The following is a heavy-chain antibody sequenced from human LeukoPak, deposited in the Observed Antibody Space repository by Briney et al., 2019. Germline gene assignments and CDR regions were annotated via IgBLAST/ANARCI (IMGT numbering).Heavy chain of an antibody. V-gene: IGHV1-8*01. CDR2: MNPNSGNT. Sequence: ASVKVSCKASGYTFSNYDINWVRQATGKGLEWMGWMNPNSGNTGYAQKFQGRVTITRNTSISTAYMELSSLRSEDTAVYYCARGQGGINLDSGSDYWGQGTLVTVSS. CDR3: ARGQGGINLDSGSDY. D-gene: IGHD5-12*01. J-gene: IGHJ4*02. CDR1: GYTFSNYD.